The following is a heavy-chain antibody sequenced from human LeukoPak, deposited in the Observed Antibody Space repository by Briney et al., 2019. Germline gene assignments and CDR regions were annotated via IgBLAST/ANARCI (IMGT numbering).Heavy chain of an antibody. J-gene: IGHJ4*02. CDR3: AKDQRYYGSGSFDY. Sequence: GGSLRLSCAASGFTFSSYGMHWVRQAPGKGLEWVAFIRYDGSNKYYADSVEGRFTISRDNSKNTLYLQMNSLRAEDTAVYYCAKDQRYYGSGSFDYWGQGTLVTVSS. CDR2: IRYDGSNK. V-gene: IGHV3-30*02. CDR1: GFTFSSYG. D-gene: IGHD3-10*01.